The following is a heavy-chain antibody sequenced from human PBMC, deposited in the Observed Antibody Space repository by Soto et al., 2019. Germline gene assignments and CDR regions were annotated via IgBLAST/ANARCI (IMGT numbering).Heavy chain of an antibody. D-gene: IGHD1-1*01. V-gene: IGHV1-69*16. CDR3: AIWSRWNPLYSHGMEV. CDR1: GGTFTDYS. J-gene: IGHJ6*01. Sequence: QVHLLQSGTEVKKPGSSLKVSCKVSGGTFTDYSLNWVRHAPEQGLEWLGGIVPLQNTSNYSLKFLGRGAITTDLSSTTVYMHMPGLTTDDAATYYCAIWSRWNPLYSHGMEVWGQVTTVIVSS. CDR2: IVPLQNTS.